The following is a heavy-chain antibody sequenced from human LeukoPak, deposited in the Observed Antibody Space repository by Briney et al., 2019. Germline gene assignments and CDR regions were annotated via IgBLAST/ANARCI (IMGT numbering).Heavy chain of an antibody. V-gene: IGHV1-69*05. Sequence: SVKVSCKASGGTFSKYTISWVRQRPGQGLEWMGGITPLFGTANYAQKFQGRVTITRDTSASTAYMELSSLRSEDTAVYYCAVGLLPDYYYYGMDVWGQGTTVTVSS. J-gene: IGHJ6*02. CDR3: AVGLLPDYYYYGMDV. D-gene: IGHD3-22*01. CDR2: ITPLFGTA. CDR1: GGTFSKYT.